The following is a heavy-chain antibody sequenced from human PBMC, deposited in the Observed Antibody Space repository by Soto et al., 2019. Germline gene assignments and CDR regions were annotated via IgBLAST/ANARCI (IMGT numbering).Heavy chain of an antibody. CDR1: GGSISSGGYY. CDR2: IYYSGST. Sequence: QVQLQESGPGLVKPSQTLSLTCTVSGGSISSGGYYWSWIRQHPGKGLEWIGYIYYSGSTYYNPSLKSRVTISVDTSKYQFSLKLSSVAAADTAVYHCARGSVVAATLFDYWGQGTLVTVSS. V-gene: IGHV4-31*03. D-gene: IGHD2-15*01. CDR3: ARGSVVAATLFDY. J-gene: IGHJ4*02.